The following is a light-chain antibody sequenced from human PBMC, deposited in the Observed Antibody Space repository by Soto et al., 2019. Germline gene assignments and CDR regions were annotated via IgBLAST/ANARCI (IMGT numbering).Light chain of an antibody. Sequence: EIVLTQSPGTLSLSPGERATLSCRASQSGGGSSLVWYQQRPGQAPRLLIYGASSRAPDIPDRFSGSGSGTDFTLTINRLEPEDFAVYYCQQYGSSPPYTFGQGTKLEIK. CDR2: GAS. CDR1: QSGGGSS. J-gene: IGKJ2*01. CDR3: QQYGSSPPYT. V-gene: IGKV3-20*01.